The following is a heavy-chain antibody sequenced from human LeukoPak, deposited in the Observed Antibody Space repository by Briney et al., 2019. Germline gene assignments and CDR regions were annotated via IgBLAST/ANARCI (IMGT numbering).Heavy chain of an antibody. CDR1: GFIFSNFL. D-gene: IGHD1-26*01. CDR2: ISGSGGDT. Sequence: GGSLRLSCAASGFIFSNFLMTWVRQAPGKGPEWVSAISGSGGDTYYADSVKGRFTISRDNSKNTLYLQMNSLRAEDTAVYYCAKKGATTGDFDYWGQGTLVTVSS. CDR3: AKKGATTGDFDY. V-gene: IGHV3-23*01. J-gene: IGHJ4*02.